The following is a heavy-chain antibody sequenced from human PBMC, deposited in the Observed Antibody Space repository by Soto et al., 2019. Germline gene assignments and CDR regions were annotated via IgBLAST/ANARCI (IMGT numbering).Heavy chain of an antibody. J-gene: IGHJ4*02. CDR2: INHSGST. Sequence: SETLSLTCAVYGGSFSGYYWSWIRQPPGKGLEWIGEINHSGSTNYNPSLKSRVTISVDTSKNQFSLKLSSVTAADTAVYYCARGTQLAAALVDRDYWGQGTLVTVSS. CDR3: ARGTQLAAALVDRDY. CDR1: GGSFSGYY. D-gene: IGHD6-13*01. V-gene: IGHV4-34*01.